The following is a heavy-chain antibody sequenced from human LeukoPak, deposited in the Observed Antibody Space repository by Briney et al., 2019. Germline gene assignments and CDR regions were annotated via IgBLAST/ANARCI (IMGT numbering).Heavy chain of an antibody. D-gene: IGHD1-26*01. CDR3: ARGGSPSVD. CDR2: IHGEGTSS. J-gene: IGHJ4*02. CDR1: GFTVTRYG. V-gene: IGHV3-74*01. Sequence: GGSLRLSCAASGFTVTRYGMHWVRQAPGKGLVWVSRIHGEGTSSNYADSVKGRFTISRDNAKNTLYLQMDSLRVEDTAVYYCARGGSPSVDWGQGTLVTVSS.